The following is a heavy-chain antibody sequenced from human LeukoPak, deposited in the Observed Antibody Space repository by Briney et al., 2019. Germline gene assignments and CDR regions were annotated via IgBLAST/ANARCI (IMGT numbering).Heavy chain of an antibody. J-gene: IGHJ4*02. CDR1: GGSFTGYH. CDR3: ARDPTTVVTVPYYFDF. D-gene: IGHD4-23*01. V-gene: IGHV4-34*01. Sequence: SETLSLTCAVYGGSFTGYHGNWIRQSPQRGLEWIGEINHRGHPHYNPSLESRLTISVDTSKNQFSLTLKSVTAADTAVYYCARDPTTVVTVPYYFDFWGQGTPVTVSS. CDR2: INHRGHP.